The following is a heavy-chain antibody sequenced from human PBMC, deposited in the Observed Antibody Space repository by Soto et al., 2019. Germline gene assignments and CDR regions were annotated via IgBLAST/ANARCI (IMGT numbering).Heavy chain of an antibody. Sequence: PSETLSLTXGVNGGSFSGYYWSWIRQPPGKGLEWIGEINHSGSTNYNPSLKSRVTMSVDTSKNQFSLKLSSVTAADTAVYYCARSPIVAAYYFDYWGQGTLVTVPQ. CDR1: GGSFSGYY. D-gene: IGHD6-13*01. V-gene: IGHV4-34*01. CDR2: INHSGST. J-gene: IGHJ4*02. CDR3: ARSPIVAAYYFDY.